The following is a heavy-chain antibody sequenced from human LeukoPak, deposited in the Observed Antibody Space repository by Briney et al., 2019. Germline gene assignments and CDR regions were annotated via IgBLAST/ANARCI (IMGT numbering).Heavy chain of an antibody. Sequence: GGSLRLSCAASGFTFSSYAMSWVRQAPGKGLEWVSAISSSGSTIYYADSIKGRFTISRDNAKNSLYLQMNSLRAEDTAVYYCARTGVDYGIFYYMDVWGKGTTVTISS. CDR3: ARTGVDYGIFYYMDV. V-gene: IGHV3-48*03. CDR2: ISSSGSTI. D-gene: IGHD4-17*01. J-gene: IGHJ6*03. CDR1: GFTFSSYA.